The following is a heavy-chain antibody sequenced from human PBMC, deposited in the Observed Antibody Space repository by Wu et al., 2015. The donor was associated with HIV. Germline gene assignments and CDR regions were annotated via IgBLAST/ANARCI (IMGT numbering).Heavy chain of an antibody. D-gene: IGHD6-19*01. J-gene: IGHJ3*02. CDR1: GYTFTHYD. CDR3: ARDVGHEGRQWLVQPGAFDI. V-gene: IGHV1-8*01. CDR2: MNPNSGNT. Sequence: QVRLIQSGAEVRKPGASVKVSCKASGYTFTHYDINWVRQTSGQGLEWMGWMNPNSGNTGYRQRFQGRVTMTRDNSITTAYMELIRLRSDDTAVYYCARDVGHEGRQWLVQPGAFDIWGQGTMVTVSS.